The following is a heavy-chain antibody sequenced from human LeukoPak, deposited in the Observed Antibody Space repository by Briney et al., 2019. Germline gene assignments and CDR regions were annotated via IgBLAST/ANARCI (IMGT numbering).Heavy chain of an antibody. Sequence: PGGSLRLSCAASGFTVSGDYMSWVRQAPGKGLEWVSVIYSGGSTYYADSVKGRFTISRDNSKNTLYLQMNSLRAEDTAVYYCARYYDSSGYGLFDYWGQGTLVTVSS. J-gene: IGHJ4*02. D-gene: IGHD3-22*01. CDR2: IYSGGST. CDR1: GFTVSGDY. V-gene: IGHV3-53*01. CDR3: ARYYDSSGYGLFDY.